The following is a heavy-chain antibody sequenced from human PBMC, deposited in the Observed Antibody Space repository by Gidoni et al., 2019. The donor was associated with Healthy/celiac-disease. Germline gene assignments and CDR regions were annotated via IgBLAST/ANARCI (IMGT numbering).Heavy chain of an antibody. Sequence: QLQLQESGPGLVKPSETLSLTCTVSGGSLRRSHYYWGWIRQPPGKGLEWIGSIYYSGSTYYNPYLKSRVTISVDTSKNQFSLKLSSVTAADTAVYYCASAPAGRIVVVPATSFDPWGQGTLVTVSS. CDR2: IYYSGST. V-gene: IGHV4-39*01. J-gene: IGHJ5*02. CDR3: ASAPAGRIVVVPATSFDP. D-gene: IGHD2-2*01. CDR1: GGSLRRSHYY.